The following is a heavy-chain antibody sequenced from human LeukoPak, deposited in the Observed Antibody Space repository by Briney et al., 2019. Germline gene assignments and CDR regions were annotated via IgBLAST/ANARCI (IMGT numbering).Heavy chain of an antibody. D-gene: IGHD3-10*01. Sequence: SVKVSCKASGGTFSSYAISWVRQAPGQGLEWMGGIIPIFGTANYAQKFQGRVTITADESTSTAYMELSSLRSEDTAVYYCARGDLLLWFGEPLGYYYGMDVWGQGTTVTVSS. J-gene: IGHJ6*02. CDR1: GGTFSSYA. CDR3: ARGDLLLWFGEPLGYYYGMDV. CDR2: IIPIFGTA. V-gene: IGHV1-69*13.